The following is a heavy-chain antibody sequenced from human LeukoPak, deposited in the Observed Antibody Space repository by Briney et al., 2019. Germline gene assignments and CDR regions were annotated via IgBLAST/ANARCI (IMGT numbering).Heavy chain of an antibody. Sequence: ASVKVPCKASGYTFTGYYMHWVRQAPGQGLEWMGWINPNSGGTNYAQKFQGRVTMTRDTSISTAYMELSRLRSDDTAVYYCARDRDYYDSKPRDWFDPWGQGTLVTVSS. CDR1: GYTFTGYY. J-gene: IGHJ5*02. D-gene: IGHD3-22*01. CDR2: INPNSGGT. V-gene: IGHV1-2*02. CDR3: ARDRDYYDSKPRDWFDP.